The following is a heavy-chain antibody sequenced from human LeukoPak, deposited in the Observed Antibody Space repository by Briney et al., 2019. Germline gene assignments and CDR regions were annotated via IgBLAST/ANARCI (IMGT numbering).Heavy chain of an antibody. J-gene: IGHJ4*02. CDR1: GFTFSSYA. CDR2: ISGSGGST. V-gene: IGHV3-23*01. D-gene: IGHD4-17*01. Sequence: PGGSLRLSCAASGFTFSSYAMSWVRQAPGKGLEWVSAISGSGGSTYYADSAKGRFTISRDNSKNTLYLQMNSLRAEDTAVYYCASSTVTRTDYFDYWRQGTLVTVSS. CDR3: ASSTVTRTDYFDY.